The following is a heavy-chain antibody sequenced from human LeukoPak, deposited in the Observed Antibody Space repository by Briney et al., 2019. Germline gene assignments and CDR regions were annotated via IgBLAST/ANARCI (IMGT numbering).Heavy chain of an antibody. D-gene: IGHD2-15*01. V-gene: IGHV3-48*03. J-gene: IGHJ4*02. CDR1: GSTFSPYE. CDR2: ISSSSNTI. CDR3: ARDSGSGLDH. Sequence: GGSLRLSCAASGSTFSPYEMIWVRQAPGKGLDWLSYISSSSNTIYYADSVKGRFTTSRDDAKSSLYLHMSDLRVEDTAVYYCARDSGSGLDHWGPGTLVTVSS.